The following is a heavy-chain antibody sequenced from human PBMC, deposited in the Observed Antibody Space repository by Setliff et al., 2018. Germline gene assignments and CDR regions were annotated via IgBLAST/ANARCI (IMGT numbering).Heavy chain of an antibody. J-gene: IGHJ3*02. CDR2: ISPYNSNT. V-gene: IGHV1-18*01. CDR1: GYTFATYG. Sequence: GASVKVSCKASGYTFATYGISWVRQAPGQGLEWMGWISPYNSNTNYAQNFQGRVTMTTDTSASTAYMELSSLRSEDTAVYYCASFGVGLAFDIWGQGTMVTVSS. D-gene: IGHD3-3*01. CDR3: ASFGVGLAFDI.